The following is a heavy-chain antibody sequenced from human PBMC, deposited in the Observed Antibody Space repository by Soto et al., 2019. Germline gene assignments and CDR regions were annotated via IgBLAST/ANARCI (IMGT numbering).Heavy chain of an antibody. CDR1: GYTFTSYY. D-gene: IGHD2-21*02. CDR2: INPSGGST. Sequence: QVQLVQSGAEVKKPGASVKVSCKASGYTFTSYYMHWVRQAPGQGLEWMGIINPSGGSTSYAQKFQGRVTMTRDTSTSTVYMELSSLRSEDTAVYYCARDRAYCGGDCYSLPSYYYGMDVWGQGTTVTVSS. J-gene: IGHJ6*02. CDR3: ARDRAYCGGDCYSLPSYYYGMDV. V-gene: IGHV1-46*03.